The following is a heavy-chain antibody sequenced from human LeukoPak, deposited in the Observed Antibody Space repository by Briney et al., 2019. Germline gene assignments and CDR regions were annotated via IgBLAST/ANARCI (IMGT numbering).Heavy chain of an antibody. D-gene: IGHD4-17*01. Sequence: GGSLRLSCAASGFTFSNYGMHWVRQAPGKGLDWVAVIWYDGSYKYYADSVKGRFTISRDNSKNTLYLQMNSLRAEDTAVYYCAKLVGATVTSDYWGQGTLVTVSS. V-gene: IGHV3-33*06. CDR2: IWYDGSYK. CDR3: AKLVGATVTSDY. CDR1: GFTFSNYG. J-gene: IGHJ4*02.